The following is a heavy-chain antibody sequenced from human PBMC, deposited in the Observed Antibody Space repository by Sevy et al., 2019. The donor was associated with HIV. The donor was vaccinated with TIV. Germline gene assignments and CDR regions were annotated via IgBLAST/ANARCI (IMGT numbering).Heavy chain of an antibody. CDR2: LYYGGST. CDR3: VRHLTNYLYWYFDL. J-gene: IGHJ2*01. CDR1: GGTISGSTNY. V-gene: IGHV4-39*01. Sequence: SETLSLTCTVSGGTISGSTNYWGWIRQSPGKGLEWIGSLYYGGSTYLNPSLKSRVTTSVDTSKNQFSLKLNSVTAADTAVYYCVRHLTNYLYWYFDLWGRGALVTVSS. D-gene: IGHD2-8*01.